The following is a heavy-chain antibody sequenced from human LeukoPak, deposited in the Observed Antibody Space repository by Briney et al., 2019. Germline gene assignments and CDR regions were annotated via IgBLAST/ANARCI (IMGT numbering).Heavy chain of an antibody. V-gene: IGHV3-30-3*01. D-gene: IGHD1-7*01. J-gene: IGHJ4*02. Sequence: GGSLRLSCAASGFTFSDYAMHWVRQAPGKGLERVAVISKDGSDKYYPGSVRGRFTISRDNSKNTIYLQMDSLRAEDTAIYYCARDYWWNYDYWGQGTLVTVSS. CDR1: GFTFSDYA. CDR2: ISKDGSDK. CDR3: ARDYWWNYDY.